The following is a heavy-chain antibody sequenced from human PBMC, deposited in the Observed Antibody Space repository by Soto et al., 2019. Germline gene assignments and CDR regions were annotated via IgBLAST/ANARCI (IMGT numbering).Heavy chain of an antibody. Sequence: PGESLKISCTGSGYSVTSYWIGWVRQMPGKGLEWMGIIYPGDSDTRYSPSFQGQVTISADKSISTAYLQWSSLKASDTAMYYCARASGSGSSYSPADSWGQGTLVTVSS. J-gene: IGHJ4*02. CDR1: GYSVTSYW. CDR2: IYPGDSDT. D-gene: IGHD3-10*01. V-gene: IGHV5-51*01. CDR3: ARASGSGSSYSPADS.